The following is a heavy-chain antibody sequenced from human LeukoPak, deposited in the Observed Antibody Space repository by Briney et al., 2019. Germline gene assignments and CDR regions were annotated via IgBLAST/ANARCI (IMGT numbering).Heavy chain of an antibody. CDR2: ISSSGSTI. D-gene: IGHD3-9*01. Sequence: SGGSLRLSCAASGFTFSSYEMNWVRQAPGKGLEWVSYISSSGSTIYYADSVKGRFTISRDNAKNSLYLQMNSLRADDTAVYYCARGGYYNILTGFRSRFLGFDYWGQGTLVSVSS. CDR3: ARGGYYNILTGFRSRFLGFDY. CDR1: GFTFSSYE. J-gene: IGHJ4*02. V-gene: IGHV3-48*03.